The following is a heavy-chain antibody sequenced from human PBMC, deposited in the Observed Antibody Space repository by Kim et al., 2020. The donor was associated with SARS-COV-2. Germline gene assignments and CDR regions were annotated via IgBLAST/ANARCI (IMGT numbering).Heavy chain of an antibody. V-gene: IGHV4-39*01. CDR3: ARPWAETVWFDP. Sequence: SETLSLTCTVSGGSISSSSYYWGWIRQPPGKGLEWIGSIYYSGSTYYNPSLKSRVTISVDTSKNQFSLKLSSVTAADTAVYYCARPWAETVWFDPWGQGTLVTVSS. J-gene: IGHJ5*02. D-gene: IGHD1-1*01. CDR2: IYYSGST. CDR1: GGSISSSSYY.